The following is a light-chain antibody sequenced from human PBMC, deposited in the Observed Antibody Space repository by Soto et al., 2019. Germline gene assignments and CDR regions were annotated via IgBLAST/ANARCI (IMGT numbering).Light chain of an antibody. CDR2: SNN. CDR1: NSNIGRNT. J-gene: IGLJ2*01. CDR3: AAWDESPNVPV. V-gene: IGLV1-44*01. Sequence: QSVLTQPRSASGTPGQRVTISCSGSNSNIGRNTVNWYQQLPGAAPNLLIYSNNERPSGVPDRFSGSKSGTSASLAISGLQSEDEADYYCAAWDESPNVPVFGGGTKLTVL.